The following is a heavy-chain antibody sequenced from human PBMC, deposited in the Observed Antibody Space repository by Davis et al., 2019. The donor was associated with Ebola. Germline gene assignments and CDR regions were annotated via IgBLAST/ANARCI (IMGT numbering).Heavy chain of an antibody. CDR2: INPSGGST. J-gene: IGHJ6*02. D-gene: IGHD5-18*01. V-gene: IGHV1-46*01. Sequence: AASVKVSCKASGYTFTSYYMHWVRQAPGQGLEWMGIINPSGGSTSYAQKFQGRVTMTRDTSTSTVYMELSSLRSEDTAVYYCARDPEYSLSYYYGMDVWGQGTTVTVSS. CDR1: GYTFTSYY. CDR3: ARDPEYSLSYYYGMDV.